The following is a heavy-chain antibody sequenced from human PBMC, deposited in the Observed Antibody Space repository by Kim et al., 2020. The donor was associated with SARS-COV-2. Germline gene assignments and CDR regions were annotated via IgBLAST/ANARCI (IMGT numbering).Heavy chain of an antibody. J-gene: IGHJ4*02. CDR1: GFTFTNYW. Sequence: GGSLRLSCAASGFTFTNYWMHWVRQVPGKGLVWVAGINNDGTNTYYADSVRGRFTISRDNSNKMVYLQMNSLGAEDTAIYYCTTAVEYWGQGTLVTVSS. CDR2: INNDGTNT. CDR3: TTAVEY. V-gene: IGHV3-74*01.